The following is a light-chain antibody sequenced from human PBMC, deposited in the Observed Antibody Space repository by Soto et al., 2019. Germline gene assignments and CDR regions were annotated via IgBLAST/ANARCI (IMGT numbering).Light chain of an antibody. CDR1: QNINNY. CDR3: VQDEKLPR. V-gene: IGKV1-33*01. Sequence: DIQMTQSPSSLSASVGDRVTITCQASQNINNYLNWYQQKPGRAPKLLIYDASNLEAGVPSRFRGSGSGTDFTFTISRLEAEDIATYCWVQDEKLPRFCQGRRPEI. CDR2: DAS. J-gene: IGKJ5*01.